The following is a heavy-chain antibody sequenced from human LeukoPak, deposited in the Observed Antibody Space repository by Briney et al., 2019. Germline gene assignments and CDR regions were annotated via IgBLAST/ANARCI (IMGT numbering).Heavy chain of an antibody. Sequence: GGSLRLSCAASGFTFSSYAMHWVRQAPGKGLEWVAVISYDGSNKYYADSVKGRFTISRDNSKNTLYLQMNSLRAEDTAVYYCARDYEYSSSSDAFDIWGQGTMVTVSS. V-gene: IGHV3-30-3*01. D-gene: IGHD6-6*01. CDR1: GFTFSSYA. CDR2: ISYDGSNK. J-gene: IGHJ3*02. CDR3: ARDYEYSSSSDAFDI.